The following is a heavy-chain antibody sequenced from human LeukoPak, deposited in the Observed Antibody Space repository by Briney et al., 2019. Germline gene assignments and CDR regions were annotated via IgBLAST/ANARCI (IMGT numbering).Heavy chain of an antibody. D-gene: IGHD4-23*01. CDR3: ARDRFYGGNLDS. J-gene: IGHJ4*02. CDR2: INSDGSNT. Sequence: GGSLRLSCEASGFTFSNYWMHWVRQAPGKGLVWVSRINSDGSNTGYADSVKGRFTISRDNSKNTLYLQMNSLRAEDTAVYYCARDRFYGGNLDSWGQGTLVTVSS. V-gene: IGHV3-74*01. CDR1: GFTFSNYW.